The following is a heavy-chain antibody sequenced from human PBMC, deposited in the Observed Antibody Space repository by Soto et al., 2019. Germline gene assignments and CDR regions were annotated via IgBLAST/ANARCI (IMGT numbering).Heavy chain of an antibody. CDR3: ARAVAVPADCDY. J-gene: IGHJ4*02. D-gene: IGHD6-19*01. CDR2: INAGNGNT. CDR1: GYTFTGYA. V-gene: IGHV1-3*05. Sequence: QVQLVQSGAEEKKPGASVKVSCKASGYTFTGYAMHWVRQAPGQRLEWMGWINAGNGNTKYSQKFQGRVTITRDTAASTAYLELSSLRSEDTAVFYCARAVAVPADCDYRGQGTLVTVSS.